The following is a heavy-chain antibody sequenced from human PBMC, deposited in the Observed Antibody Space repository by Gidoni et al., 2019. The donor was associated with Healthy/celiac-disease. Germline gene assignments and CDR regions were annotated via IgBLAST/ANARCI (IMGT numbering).Heavy chain of an antibody. J-gene: IGHJ6*02. V-gene: IGHV3-30*18. Sequence: QVQLVESGGGVVQPGRSLRLSCAAPGFPFSSYGMHWVRQAPGKRLEWVAVISYDGSNKYYADSVKSRFTISRDNSKNTLYLQMNSLRAEDTAVYYCAKDLIAAAFAYYYGMDVWGQGTTVTVSS. CDR1: GFPFSSYG. D-gene: IGHD6-13*01. CDR3: AKDLIAAAFAYYYGMDV. CDR2: ISYDGSNK.